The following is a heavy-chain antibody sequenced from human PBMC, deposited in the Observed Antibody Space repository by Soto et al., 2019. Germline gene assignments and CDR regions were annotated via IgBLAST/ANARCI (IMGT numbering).Heavy chain of an antibody. CDR1: GFTFSSYW. CDR3: VRTSLVVAAATREDY. D-gene: IGHD2-15*01. Sequence: MESGGGLVQPGGSLRLSCAASGFTFSSYWMHWVRQAPGKGLVWVSRINSDGSSTSYADSVKGRFTISRDNAKNTLYLQMNSLRAEDTAVYYCVRTSLVVAAATREDYWGQGTLVTVSS. V-gene: IGHV3-74*02. CDR2: INSDGSST. J-gene: IGHJ4*02.